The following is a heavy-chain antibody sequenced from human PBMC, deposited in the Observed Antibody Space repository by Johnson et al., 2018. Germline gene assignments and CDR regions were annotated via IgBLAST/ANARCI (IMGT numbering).Heavy chain of an antibody. CDR3: AKDNRIMGSTVSFLGFDF. J-gene: IGHJ3*01. CDR1: GFTFSSYW. V-gene: IGHV3-74*01. CDR2: VNSDGYST. Sequence: PGGSPRVXCAAXGFTFSSYWMNWVRQAPGKGLVWVSRVNSDGYSTAYVDSVKGRFTISRDNAKNTLYLQMNSLRAEDTAVYFCAKDNRIMGSTVSFLGFDFWGQGTMVAVSS. D-gene: IGHD1-26*01.